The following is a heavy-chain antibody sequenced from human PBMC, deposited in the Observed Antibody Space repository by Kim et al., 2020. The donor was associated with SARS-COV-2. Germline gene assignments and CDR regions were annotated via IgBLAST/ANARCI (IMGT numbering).Heavy chain of an antibody. V-gene: IGHV4-39*01. J-gene: IGHJ4*02. D-gene: IGHD1-26*01. CDR3: ARRTRIVGATTD. Sequence: SYNPSLKSRVTISVDTSKNQFSLKLSSVTAVDTAVYYCARRTRIVGATTDWGQGTLVTVSS.